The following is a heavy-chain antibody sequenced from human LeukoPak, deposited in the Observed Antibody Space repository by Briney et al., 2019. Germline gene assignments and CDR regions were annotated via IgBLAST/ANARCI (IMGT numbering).Heavy chain of an antibody. V-gene: IGHV4-30-4*08. CDR1: GASISSGAYF. D-gene: IGHD6-19*01. CDR2: IYYTGGT. Sequence: SETLSLTCTVSGASISSGAYFWSWIRQLPGKGLEWIGYIYYTGGTFYNPSLKSRVTISVDTSKNQFSLKLSSVTAADTAVYYCARRYSSGWYNYYYYYGMDVWGQGTTVTVSS. CDR3: ARRYSSGWYNYYYYYGMDV. J-gene: IGHJ6*02.